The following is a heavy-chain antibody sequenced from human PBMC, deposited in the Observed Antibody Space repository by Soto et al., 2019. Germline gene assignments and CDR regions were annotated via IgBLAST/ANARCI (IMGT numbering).Heavy chain of an antibody. J-gene: IGHJ4*02. CDR2: MKTYNGNT. V-gene: IGHV1-18*01. Sequence: QVQLVQPGAELKKPGASVKVSCKASGYTFVNFGITWGRQAHGQGLEWMGWMKTYNGNTKYSQKFQGRVTRTTDTSTSTAYMELRSLTSDDTAFYYCARRGGSGWYGENWGQGTLVNVSS. CDR3: ARRGGSGWYGEN. D-gene: IGHD6-19*01. CDR1: GYTFVNFG.